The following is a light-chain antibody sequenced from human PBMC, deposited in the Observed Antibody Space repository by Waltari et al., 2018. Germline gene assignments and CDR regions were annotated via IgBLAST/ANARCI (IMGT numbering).Light chain of an antibody. CDR1: ELVSRSY. Sequence: ENVLTQSPGTLSLSPGETATPSCGDSELVSRSYIAWFQHKPGQAPRLLISGRSNRATGIPDRFSASGSGTDFTLTISRLEPEDSAVYYCQQTGTLPPTFGPGTKVHI. CDR2: GRS. J-gene: IGKJ3*01. V-gene: IGKV3-20*01. CDR3: QQTGTLPPT.